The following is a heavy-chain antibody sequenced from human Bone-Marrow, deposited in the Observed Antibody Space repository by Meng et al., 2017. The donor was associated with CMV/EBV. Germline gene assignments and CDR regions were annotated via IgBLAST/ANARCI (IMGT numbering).Heavy chain of an antibody. Sequence: GESLKISCPVAGFTFDDYGMSWVRQAPGKGLEWVSGINWNGGSTGYADSVKGRFTISRDNAKNSLYLQMNSLRAEDTAVYFCARDDILWWPGVWFDPWGQGSLVTVSS. J-gene: IGHJ5*02. V-gene: IGHV3-20*04. D-gene: IGHD2-21*01. CDR1: GFTFDDYG. CDR3: ARDDILWWPGVWFDP. CDR2: INWNGGST.